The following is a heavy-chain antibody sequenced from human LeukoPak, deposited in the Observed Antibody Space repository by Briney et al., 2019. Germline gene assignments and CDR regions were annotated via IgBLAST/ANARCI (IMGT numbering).Heavy chain of an antibody. V-gene: IGHV4-61*01. CDR3: ARALGWDCSGGSCLDAFDI. D-gene: IGHD2-15*01. Sequence: PSQTLSLTCTVSGGSISSGSYYWSWIRQPPGKGLEWIGYIYYSGSTNYNPSLKSRVTISVDTSKNQFSLKLSSVTAADTAVYYCARALGWDCSGGSCLDAFDIWGQGTMVTVSS. J-gene: IGHJ3*02. CDR1: GGSISSGSYY. CDR2: IYYSGST.